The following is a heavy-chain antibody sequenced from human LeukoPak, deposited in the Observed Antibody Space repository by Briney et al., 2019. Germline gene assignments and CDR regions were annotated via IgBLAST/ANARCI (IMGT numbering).Heavy chain of an antibody. V-gene: IGHV1-69*04. J-gene: IGHJ4*02. Sequence: SVKVSCKASGGTFSSYAISWVRQAPGQGLEWMGRIIPILGIANYAQKFQGRVTITADKSTSTAYMELSSLRSEDTAVYYCASPSIAVAGTLLNYFDYWGQGTLVTVSS. D-gene: IGHD6-19*01. CDR1: GGTFSSYA. CDR2: IIPILGIA. CDR3: ASPSIAVAGTLLNYFDY.